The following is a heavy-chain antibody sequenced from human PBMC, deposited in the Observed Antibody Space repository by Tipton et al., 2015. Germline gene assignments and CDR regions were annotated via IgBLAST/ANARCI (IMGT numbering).Heavy chain of an antibody. CDR2: IFHRGDT. CDR3: ACQDYDSLTRDYQTVDY. D-gene: IGHD3-9*01. V-gene: IGHV4-34*12. J-gene: IGHJ4*02. Sequence: TLSLTCAVYGDSFNIYYWSWIRQPPGKGLEWIGSIFHRGDTNYNPSLKSRVTISLDTSKNQFSLKLTSVTAADTAVYYCACQDYDSLTRDYQTVDYWGQGTLVTVSS. CDR1: GDSFNIYY.